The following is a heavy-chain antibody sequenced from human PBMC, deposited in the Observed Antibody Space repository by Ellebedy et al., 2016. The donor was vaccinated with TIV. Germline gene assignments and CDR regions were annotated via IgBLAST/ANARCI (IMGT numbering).Heavy chain of an antibody. CDR2: ISYDGSNK. Sequence: GGSLRLSXAASGFTFSSYAMHWVRQAPGKGLEWVAVISYDGSNKYYADSVKGRFTISRDNSKNTLYLQMNSLRAEDTAVYYCARGLVQSTRLYYYYYYMDVWGKGTTVTVSS. CDR3: ARGLVQSTRLYYYYYYMDV. CDR1: GFTFSSYA. J-gene: IGHJ6*03. D-gene: IGHD6-13*01. V-gene: IGHV3-30-3*01.